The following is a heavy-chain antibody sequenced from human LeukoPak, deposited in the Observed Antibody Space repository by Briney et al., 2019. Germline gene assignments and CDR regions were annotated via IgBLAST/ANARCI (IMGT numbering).Heavy chain of an antibody. D-gene: IGHD3-3*01. Sequence: PSETLSLTCTVSGGSISSYYWSWIRQPPGKGLEWIGYIYYSGSTNYNPSLKSRVTISVDTSKNQFSLKLSSVTAADTAVYYCARLRGGHYDLNPWGQGTLVTVSS. CDR3: ARLRGGHYDLNP. V-gene: IGHV4-59*08. CDR1: GGSISSYY. CDR2: IYYSGST. J-gene: IGHJ5*02.